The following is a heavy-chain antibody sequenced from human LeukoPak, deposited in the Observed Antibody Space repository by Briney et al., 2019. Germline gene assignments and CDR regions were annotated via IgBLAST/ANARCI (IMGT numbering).Heavy chain of an antibody. CDR3: ARGRGDSSSWYFDY. D-gene: IGHD6-13*01. V-gene: IGHV3-7*01. CDR1: GFTFSNFW. J-gene: IGHJ4*02. Sequence: GGSLRLSCAASGFTFSNFWMTWVRQAPGKGLEWVANVKQDGSEKSCVDSVKGRFTISRDNAKNSLYLQMNSLRVEDTAVYYCARGRGDSSSWYFDYWGQGTLVTVSS. CDR2: VKQDGSEK.